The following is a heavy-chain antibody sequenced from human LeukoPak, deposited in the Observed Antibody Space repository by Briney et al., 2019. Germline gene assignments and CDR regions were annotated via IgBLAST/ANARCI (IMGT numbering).Heavy chain of an antibody. Sequence: ASVKVSCKASGYTFTSYGISWVRQAPGQGLEWMGWISAYNGNTNYAQKLQGRVTMTTDTSASTAYMELRSLRSDDTAVYYCARVRRAAAGPGLFDYWGQGTLVTVSS. CDR2: ISAYNGNT. D-gene: IGHD6-13*01. J-gene: IGHJ4*02. CDR3: ARVRRAAAGPGLFDY. V-gene: IGHV1-18*01. CDR1: GYTFTSYG.